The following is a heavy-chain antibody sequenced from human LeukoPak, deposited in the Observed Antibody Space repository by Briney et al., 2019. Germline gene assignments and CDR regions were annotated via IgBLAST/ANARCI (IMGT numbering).Heavy chain of an antibody. D-gene: IGHD6-19*01. CDR2: IYYSGST. CDR1: GGPFSGYY. V-gene: IGHV4-59*12. Sequence: PSETLSLTCAVYGGPFSGYYWSWIRQPPGKGLEWVGYIYYSGSTNYNPSLESRVTISGDTSKNQFSLKLSSVTAADTAVYYCARDPGSGWYYFDYWGQGTLVTVSS. J-gene: IGHJ4*02. CDR3: ARDPGSGWYYFDY.